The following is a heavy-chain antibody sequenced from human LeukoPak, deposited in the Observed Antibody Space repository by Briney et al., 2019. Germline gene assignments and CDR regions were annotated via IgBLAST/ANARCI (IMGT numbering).Heavy chain of an antibody. D-gene: IGHD3-22*01. V-gene: IGHV3-23*01. CDR2: SSGNGGSATYT. CDR3: AKEGGASGYLDY. J-gene: IGHJ4*02. CDR1: GFTFVNYA. Sequence: PGGSLRLSCAASGFTFVNYAMIWVRQAPGKGLEWVSSSSGNGGSATYTYYADSVKGRFTISRDNSKNTLYLEMINLRVEDTAIYYCAKEGGASGYLDYWGQGTLVTVSS.